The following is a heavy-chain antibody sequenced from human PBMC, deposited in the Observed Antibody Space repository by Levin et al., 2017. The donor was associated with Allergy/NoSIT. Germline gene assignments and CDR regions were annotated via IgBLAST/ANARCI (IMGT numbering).Heavy chain of an antibody. Sequence: GGSLRLSCAASGFTFSSYGMHWVRQAPGKGLEWVAVIWYDGSNKYYADSVKGRFTISRDNSKNTLYLQMNSLRAEDTAVYYCARDGAYCSGGSCPGPHWGQGTLVTVSS. CDR1: GFTFSSYG. D-gene: IGHD2-15*01. V-gene: IGHV3-33*01. CDR3: ARDGAYCSGGSCPGPH. CDR2: IWYDGSNK. J-gene: IGHJ4*02.